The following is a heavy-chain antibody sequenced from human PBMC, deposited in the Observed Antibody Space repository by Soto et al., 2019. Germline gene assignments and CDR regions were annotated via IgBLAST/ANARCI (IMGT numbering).Heavy chain of an antibody. V-gene: IGHV3-30*18. D-gene: IGHD6-6*01. CDR3: AKGSSSVYYYYYAMDV. CDR2: ISFDGTHK. J-gene: IGHJ6*02. Sequence: RLSCAASGFNFKAYGMHWVRQAPGKGLEWVAVISFDGTHKYYADSVKGRLTISRDNSKNTLYLQVNSLRPEDTAVYYCAKGSSSVYYYYYAMDVWGQATTVTVSS. CDR1: GFNFKAYG.